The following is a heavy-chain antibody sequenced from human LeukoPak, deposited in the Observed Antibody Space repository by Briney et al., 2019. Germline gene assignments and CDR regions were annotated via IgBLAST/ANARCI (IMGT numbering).Heavy chain of an antibody. Sequence: PGRSLRLSCAASGFTFSNYAMHWVRQAPGKGLEWVAVISYDGSNKYYADSVKGRFTISRDNSKNTLYLQMNSLRAEDTAVYYCARDSYGMDVWGQGTTVTVSS. CDR3: ARDSYGMDV. V-gene: IGHV3-30-3*01. CDR2: ISYDGSNK. CDR1: GFTFSNYA. J-gene: IGHJ6*02.